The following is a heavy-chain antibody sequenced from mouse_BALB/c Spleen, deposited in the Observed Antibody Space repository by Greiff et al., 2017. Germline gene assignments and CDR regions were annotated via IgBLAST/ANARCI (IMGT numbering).Heavy chain of an antibody. CDR2: IDPSDSYT. D-gene: IGHD2-3*01. CDR1: GYTFTSYW. V-gene: IGHV1-69*02. Sequence: QVQLQQPGAELVKPGASVKLSCKASGYTFTSYWMHWVKQRPGQGLEWIGEIDPSDSYTNYNQKFKGKATLTVDKSSSTAYMQLSSLTSEDSAVYYCARSDGYYSFAYWGQGTLVTVSA. J-gene: IGHJ3*01. CDR3: ARSDGYYSFAY.